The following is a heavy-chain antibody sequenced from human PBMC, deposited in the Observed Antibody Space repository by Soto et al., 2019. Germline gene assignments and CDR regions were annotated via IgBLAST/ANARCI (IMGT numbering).Heavy chain of an antibody. CDR1: GDSVSSNSAG. Sequence: SQTLSLTCAISGDSVSSNSAGWNWIRQSPSRGLEWLGRTYYRSEWFTEYAVSVKSRITIIPDTSRNQISLQLNSVTPEDTAIYYCTRDIDFAYWGRGTQVTAPQ. CDR3: TRDIDFAY. J-gene: IGHJ4*01. V-gene: IGHV6-1*01. D-gene: IGHD3-10*01. CDR2: TYYRSEWFT.